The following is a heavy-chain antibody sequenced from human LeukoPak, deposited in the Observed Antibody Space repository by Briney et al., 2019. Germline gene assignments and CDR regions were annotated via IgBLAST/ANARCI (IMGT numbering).Heavy chain of an antibody. V-gene: IGHV3-7*01. D-gene: IGHD5-12*01. J-gene: IGHJ4*02. Sequence: GGSLRLSCAASGFTFSGYWMSWVRQAPGKGLEWVANIKQDGSEKYYVDSVKGRFTISRDNAKNSLYLQMNSLRAEDTAVYYCAGDLYSGYDLWGQGTLVTVSS. CDR2: IKQDGSEK. CDR1: GFTFSGYW. CDR3: AGDLYSGYDL.